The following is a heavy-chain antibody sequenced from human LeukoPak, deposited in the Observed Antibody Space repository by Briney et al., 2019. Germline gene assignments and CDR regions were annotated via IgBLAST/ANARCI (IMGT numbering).Heavy chain of an antibody. V-gene: IGHV3-9*01. J-gene: IGHJ4*02. Sequence: GRSLRLSCAASGFTFDDYAMHWVRQAPGKGLEWVSGISWNSGSIGYADSVKGRFTISRDNAKNSLYLQMNSLRAEDTALYYCAKTPIAYCGGDCYSSDYYFDYWGQGTLVTVSS. CDR1: GFTFDDYA. CDR2: ISWNSGSI. D-gene: IGHD2-21*02. CDR3: AKTPIAYCGGDCYSSDYYFDY.